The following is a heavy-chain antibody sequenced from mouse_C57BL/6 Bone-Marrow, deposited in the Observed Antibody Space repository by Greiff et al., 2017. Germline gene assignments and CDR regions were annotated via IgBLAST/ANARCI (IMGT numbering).Heavy chain of an antibody. CDR2: IYPGSGST. V-gene: IGHV1-55*01. D-gene: IGHD1-1*01. CDR1: GYTFTSYW. Sequence: QVQLKQPGAELVMPGASVKLSCKASGYTFTSYWMHWVKQRPGQGLEWIGDIYPGSGSTNYNEKFNSKATLTVDTSSSTAYMQLSSLTSEDSAVYYCARGGIYYYGPEAYWGQGTLVTVSA. CDR3: ARGGIYYYGPEAY. J-gene: IGHJ3*01.